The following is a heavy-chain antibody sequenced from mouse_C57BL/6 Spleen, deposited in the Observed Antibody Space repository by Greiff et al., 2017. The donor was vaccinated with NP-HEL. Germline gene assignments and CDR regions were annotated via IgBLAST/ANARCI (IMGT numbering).Heavy chain of an antibody. CDR3: ARDYYGSSDPFAY. CDR1: GFTFSSYA. V-gene: IGHV5-4*01. Sequence: DVKLVESGGGLVKPGGSLKLSCAASGFTFSSYAMSWVRQTPEKRLEWVATISDGGSYTYYPDNVKGRFTISRDNAKNNLYLQMSHLKSEDTAMYYCARDYYGSSDPFAYWGQGTLVTVSA. D-gene: IGHD1-1*01. CDR2: ISDGGSYT. J-gene: IGHJ3*01.